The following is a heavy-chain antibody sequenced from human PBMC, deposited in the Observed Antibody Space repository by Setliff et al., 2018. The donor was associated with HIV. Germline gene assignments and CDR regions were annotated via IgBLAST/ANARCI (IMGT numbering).Heavy chain of an antibody. J-gene: IGHJ4*02. CDR1: GFTFSSYA. CDR3: ARGGEGEFLWFGNFSYYIDY. CDR2: IYPSGNT. V-gene: IGHV4-34*01. Sequence: ESLRLSCAASGFTFSSYAMSWVRQTPGKGLEYIGTIYPSGNTIYNPSLKSRTTISIDKSNNQFSLKLSSMTAADTAVYYCARGGEGEFLWFGNFSYYIDYWGQGTLVTVSS. D-gene: IGHD3-10*01.